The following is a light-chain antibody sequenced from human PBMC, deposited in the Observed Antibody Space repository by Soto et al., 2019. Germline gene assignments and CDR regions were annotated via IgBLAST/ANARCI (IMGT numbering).Light chain of an antibody. CDR1: QSISRY. V-gene: IGKV1-39*01. CDR3: QQSYSTLRT. Sequence: DIQMTQSPSSLSASVGDRVTITCRASQSISRYLNWYQQKPGEAPRLLMYGASSLQSGVPSRFSGCGSGKDFTLTISSLQPEDFAIYYCQQSYSTLRTFGQGTKVEIK. J-gene: IGKJ1*01. CDR2: GAS.